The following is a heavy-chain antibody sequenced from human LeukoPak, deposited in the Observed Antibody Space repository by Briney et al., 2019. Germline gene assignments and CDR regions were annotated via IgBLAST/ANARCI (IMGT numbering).Heavy chain of an antibody. D-gene: IGHD5/OR15-5a*01. CDR3: VRGGIQVSGIDAFDI. J-gene: IGHJ3*02. CDR1: GCTFSNYD. V-gene: IGHV3-13*01. CDR2: IGIADDT. Sequence: GGSLTLTCAASGCTFSNYDMHWVRQPRGRGLEGVSAIGIADDTHYPDSVKGRFTISRENAKNSLYLQMNSLRDGDTAVYYCVRGGIQVSGIDAFDIWGQGTMVTVSS.